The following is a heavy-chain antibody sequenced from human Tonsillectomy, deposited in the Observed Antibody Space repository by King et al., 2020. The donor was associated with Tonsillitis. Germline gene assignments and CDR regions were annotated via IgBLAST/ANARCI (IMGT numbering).Heavy chain of an antibody. CDR2: ISWNSGSI. CDR1: GFTFDDYA. J-gene: IGHJ4*02. V-gene: IGHV3-9*01. CDR3: AKDYSSSWYDGGHVGFDY. Sequence: LQLVQSGGGLVQPGRSLRLSCAASGFTFDDYAMHWVRQAPGKGLEWVSGISWNSGSIGYADSVKGRFTISRDNAKNSLYLQMNSLRAEDTALYYCAKDYSSSWYDGGHVGFDYWGQGTLVTVSS. D-gene: IGHD6-13*01.